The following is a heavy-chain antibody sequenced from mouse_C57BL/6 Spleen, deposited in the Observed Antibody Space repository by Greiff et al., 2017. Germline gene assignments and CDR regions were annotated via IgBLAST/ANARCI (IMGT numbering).Heavy chain of an antibody. D-gene: IGHD1-1*01. Sequence: EVQGVESGGGLVKPGGSLKLSCAASGFTFSSYAMSWVRQTPEKRLEWVATISDGGSYTYYPDNVKGRFTISRDNAKNNLYLQMSHLKSEDTAMYYCARDYYGSSRYFDVWGTGTTVTVSS. V-gene: IGHV5-4*01. J-gene: IGHJ1*03. CDR3: ARDYYGSSRYFDV. CDR2: ISDGGSYT. CDR1: GFTFSSYA.